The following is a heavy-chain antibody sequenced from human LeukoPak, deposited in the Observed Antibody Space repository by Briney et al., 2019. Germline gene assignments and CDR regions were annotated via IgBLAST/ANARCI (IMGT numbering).Heavy chain of an antibody. CDR2: IYPGDSDT. CDR1: GYSFTSYW. V-gene: IGHV5-51*01. J-gene: IGHJ4*02. CDR3: ARRISNWYYFDY. Sequence: GESLKISCKGSGYSFTSYWIGWVRQMPGKGLEWMGIIYPGDSDTRYSPSFQGQVTISADRSINTAYLQWNSLKASDTAIYYCARRISNWYYFDYWGQGTLVTVSS. D-gene: IGHD4-11*01.